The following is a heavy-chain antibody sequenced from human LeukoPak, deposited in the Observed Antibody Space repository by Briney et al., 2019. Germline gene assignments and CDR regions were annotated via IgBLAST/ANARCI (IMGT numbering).Heavy chain of an antibody. J-gene: IGHJ4*02. V-gene: IGHV1-2*02. CDR3: AREMATTPFAFDY. Sequence: ASVKVSCKASGYTFTGYYMHWVRQAPGQGLEWRGWINPNSGGTNYAQKFQGRVTMTRDTSISTAYMELSRLRSDDTAVYYCAREMATTPFAFDYWGQGTLVTVSS. CDR2: INPNSGGT. D-gene: IGHD5-24*01. CDR1: GYTFTGYY.